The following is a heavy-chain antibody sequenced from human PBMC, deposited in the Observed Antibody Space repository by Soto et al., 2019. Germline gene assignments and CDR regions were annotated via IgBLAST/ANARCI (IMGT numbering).Heavy chain of an antibody. V-gene: IGHV3-23*01. CDR3: ATGRGWVGAFDY. J-gene: IGHJ4*02. CDR1: GFTFSSYA. CDR2: ISGSGGST. D-gene: IGHD3-10*01. Sequence: EVQLLESGGGLVQPGGSLRLSCAASGFTFSSYAMSWVRQAPGKGLEWVSAISGSGGSTYYADSVKGRFTISRDNSKNTLYLQMNSLRAEDKAVYYCATGRGWVGAFDYWGQGTLVTVSS.